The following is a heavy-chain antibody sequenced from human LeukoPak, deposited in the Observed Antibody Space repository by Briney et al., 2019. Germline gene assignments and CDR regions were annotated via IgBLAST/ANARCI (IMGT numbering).Heavy chain of an antibody. J-gene: IGHJ4*02. CDR2: VSYDGINK. V-gene: IGHV3-30*18. D-gene: IGHD4-17*01. CDR3: AKDLDHDYDDYGLDY. Sequence: PGGSLRLSCAASGFTFSSYGMHWVRQAPGKGLEWVALVSYDGINKYYADSVKGRFTISRDNSKDTLYLQMNSLRAEDTAVYSCAKDLDHDYDDYGLDYWGQGTLVTVSS. CDR1: GFTFSSYG.